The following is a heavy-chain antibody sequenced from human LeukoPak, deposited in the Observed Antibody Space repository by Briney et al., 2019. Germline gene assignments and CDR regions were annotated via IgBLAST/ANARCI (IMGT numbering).Heavy chain of an antibody. CDR3: ACDSSGYYGWGYRV. D-gene: IGHD3-22*01. CDR2: ISTSSSYI. Sequence: PGGSLRLSCAASGFIFSSYAMNWVRQAPGKGLEWVSSISTSSSYIFYADSVKGRFTISRDNAKNSLYLQMNSLRAEDTAVYYCACDSSGYYGWGYRVWGQGTLVTVS. J-gene: IGHJ4*02. V-gene: IGHV3-21*04. CDR1: GFIFSSYA.